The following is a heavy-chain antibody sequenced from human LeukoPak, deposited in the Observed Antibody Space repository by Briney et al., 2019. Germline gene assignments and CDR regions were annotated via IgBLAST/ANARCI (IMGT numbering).Heavy chain of an antibody. CDR2: IYYSGST. Sequence: PETLSLTCTVSGGSISSSSYYWGWIRQPPGKGLEWIGSIYYSGSTYYNPSLKSRVTISVDTSKNQFSLKLTSVTAADTAVYFCARQGIAVAETFDYWGQGTLVTVSS. CDR1: GGSISSSSYY. D-gene: IGHD6-19*01. J-gene: IGHJ4*02. V-gene: IGHV4-39*01. CDR3: ARQGIAVAETFDY.